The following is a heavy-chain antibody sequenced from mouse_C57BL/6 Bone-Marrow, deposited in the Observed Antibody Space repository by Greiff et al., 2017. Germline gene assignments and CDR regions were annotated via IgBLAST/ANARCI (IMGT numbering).Heavy chain of an antibody. J-gene: IGHJ1*03. Sequence: QVQLQQSGAELVKPGASVKISCKASGYAFSSYWMNWVKQRPGKGLEWIGQIYPGDGDTNYNGKFKGKATLTADKSSSTAYMQLSSLTSEDSAVYFCARSVWLLKWYFDVWGTGTTVTVSS. CDR2: IYPGDGDT. CDR3: ARSVWLLKWYFDV. D-gene: IGHD2-3*01. V-gene: IGHV1-80*01. CDR1: GYAFSSYW.